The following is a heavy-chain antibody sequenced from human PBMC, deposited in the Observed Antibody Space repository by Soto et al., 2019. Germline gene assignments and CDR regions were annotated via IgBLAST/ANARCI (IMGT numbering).Heavy chain of an antibody. J-gene: IGHJ3*01. CDR1: GFTLSTSA. CDR2: INTDGDVR. V-gene: IGHV3-48*01. CDR3: TRRDVFDL. Sequence: GSLRLSCKVSGFTLSTSAMNWVRQAPGKGLEWVSYINTDGDVRHYADSVKGRFTVSRDNAKNLVYLQMNNVGADDTAVYFCTRRDVFDLWGQGATVTVSS.